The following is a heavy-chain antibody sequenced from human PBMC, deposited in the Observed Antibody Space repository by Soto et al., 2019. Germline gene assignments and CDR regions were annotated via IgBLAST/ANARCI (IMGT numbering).Heavy chain of an antibody. J-gene: IGHJ4*02. CDR2: IRKKTNSYTT. CDR3: TTVTTVDYYFDS. V-gene: IGHV3-72*01. CDR1: GLTFSDRY. Sequence: GGSLRLSCAASGLTFSDRYMDWVRQAPGKGVEWVGRIRKKTNSYTTEYAASVKGRFIISSDDSTNSLYLQMSSLKTEDTDVYYCTTVTTVDYYFDSWGQGTLVTVSS. D-gene: IGHD4-17*01.